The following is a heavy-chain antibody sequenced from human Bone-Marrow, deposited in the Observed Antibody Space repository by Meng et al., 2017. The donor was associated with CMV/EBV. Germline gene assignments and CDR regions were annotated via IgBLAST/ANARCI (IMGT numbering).Heavy chain of an antibody. CDR3: ARDLRYSSSIDY. CDR1: GFTFSSYG. V-gene: IGHV3-30*02. J-gene: IGHJ4*02. CDR2: IRYDGSNK. D-gene: IGHD6-6*01. Sequence: GGSLRLSCAASGFTFSSYGMHWVRQAPGKGLEWVAFIRYDGSNKYYADSVKGRFTISRDNAKNSLYLQMNSLRAEDTAVYYCARDLRYSSSIDYWGQGTLVTVSS.